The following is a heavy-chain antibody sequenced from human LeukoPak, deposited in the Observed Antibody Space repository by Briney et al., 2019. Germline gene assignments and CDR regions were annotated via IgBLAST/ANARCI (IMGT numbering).Heavy chain of an antibody. J-gene: IGHJ4*02. CDR1: GFTLSSYG. Sequence: PGRSLRLSCAASGFTLSSYGMHWVRQAPGKGLEWVAVISYDGSNKYYADSVKGRFTISRDNSKNTLYLQMNSLRAEDTAVYYCLALSNPGYSSSWYTPATDYWGQGTLVTVSS. D-gene: IGHD6-13*01. V-gene: IGHV3-30*03. CDR2: ISYDGSNK. CDR3: LALSNPGYSSSWYTPATDY.